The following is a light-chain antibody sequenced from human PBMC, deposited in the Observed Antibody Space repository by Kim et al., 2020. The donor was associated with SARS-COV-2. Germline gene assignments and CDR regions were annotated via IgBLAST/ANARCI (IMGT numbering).Light chain of an antibody. J-gene: IGLJ1*01. CDR1: SSDIGAYKY. CDR2: EVN. CDR3: TSYAGSNNLDV. Sequence: QSVTSACTGASSDIGAYKYVTWYQQHPGNAPKLMIYEVNRRSSGVPDRFSGSKSGNTASLTVSGLQAEDEADYYCTSYAGSNNLDVFGTGTKVTVL. V-gene: IGLV2-8*01.